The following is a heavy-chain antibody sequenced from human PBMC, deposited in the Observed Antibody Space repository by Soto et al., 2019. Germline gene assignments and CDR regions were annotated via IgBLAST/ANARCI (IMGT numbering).Heavy chain of an antibody. CDR2: ISNDGSNK. J-gene: IGHJ4*02. CDR1: GFSLSTYG. CDR3: AKIQGGYDFDY. Sequence: PGGSLRLSCAASGFSLSTYGMHWVRQAPGKGLEWVAFISNDGSNKYYADSVKGRFTISRDNSKNTLYLQMNSLRAEDTAVYYCAKIQGGYDFDYWGQGTLVTVSS. V-gene: IGHV3-30*18. D-gene: IGHD5-12*01.